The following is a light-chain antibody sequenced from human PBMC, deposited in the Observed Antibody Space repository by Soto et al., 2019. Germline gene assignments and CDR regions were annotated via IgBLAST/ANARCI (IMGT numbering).Light chain of an antibody. CDR2: DVS. V-gene: IGLV2-11*01. CDR1: SSDVGGYKF. Sequence: QSVLAQPRSVSGSPGQSVTISCTGTSSDVGGYKFVSWYQQHSGKAPKLMIYDVSQRPSGVPDRFSGSTSGNTASLTISGLQAEDEAEYYCCSYVGSYVFGTGTRSPS. CDR3: CSYVGSYV. J-gene: IGLJ1*01.